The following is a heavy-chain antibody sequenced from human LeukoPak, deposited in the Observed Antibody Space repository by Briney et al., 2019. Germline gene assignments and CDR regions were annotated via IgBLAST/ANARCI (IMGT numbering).Heavy chain of an antibody. J-gene: IGHJ4*02. D-gene: IGHD6-19*01. V-gene: IGHV4-30-2*01. CDR3: ASTPGSSGWYPYYFDY. CDR2: IYHSGST. Sequence: PSETLSLTCAVSGGSISSGGYSWSWIRQPPGKGLEWIGYIYHSGSTYYNPSLKSRVTISVDKSKNQFSLKLSSVTAADTAVYYCASTPGSSGWYPYYFDYWGQGTLVTVSS. CDR1: GGSISSGGYS.